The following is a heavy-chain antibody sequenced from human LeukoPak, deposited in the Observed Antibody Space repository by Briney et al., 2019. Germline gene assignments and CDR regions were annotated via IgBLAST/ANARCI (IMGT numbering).Heavy chain of an antibody. J-gene: IGHJ3*02. CDR2: ISWNSGST. V-gene: IGHV3-9*01. Sequence: PGRSLRLSCAASGFTFDDYAMHWVRQAPGKGLEWVSGISWNSGSTGYADSVKGRLTISRDNAKNSLYLQMNSLRAEDTALYYCAKDIAELPRKGDAFDIWGQGTMVTVSS. D-gene: IGHD1-26*01. CDR3: AKDIAELPRKGDAFDI. CDR1: GFTFDDYA.